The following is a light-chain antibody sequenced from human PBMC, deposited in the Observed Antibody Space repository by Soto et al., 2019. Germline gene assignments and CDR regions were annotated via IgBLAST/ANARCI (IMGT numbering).Light chain of an antibody. V-gene: IGKV3-20*01. CDR1: QSVSNNY. Sequence: EIVLTQSPGTLSLSPGERATLSCRASQSVSNNYLAWYQQKPGQAPRLLISGASSRATGIPDRFNGSGSGTNFTLTISRLEPEDFAVYYCQQYGSSPLTFGGGTKVEIK. CDR2: GAS. CDR3: QQYGSSPLT. J-gene: IGKJ4*01.